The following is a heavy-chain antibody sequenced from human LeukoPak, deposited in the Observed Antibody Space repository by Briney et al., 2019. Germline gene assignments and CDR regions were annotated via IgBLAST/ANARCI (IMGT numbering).Heavy chain of an antibody. CDR2: IYYLGTT. CDR3: ARLGSGNYVFFDY. V-gene: IGHV4-39*07. D-gene: IGHD1-26*01. Sequence: SETLSLTCTVSGDSISRTSYYWGWIRQPPGKGLEWIGNIYYLGTTYYNPSLKSRVTISVDTPKNQFSLQLSSVTAADTAVYYCARLGSGNYVFFDYWGQGTLVTVSS. J-gene: IGHJ4*02. CDR1: GDSISRTSYY.